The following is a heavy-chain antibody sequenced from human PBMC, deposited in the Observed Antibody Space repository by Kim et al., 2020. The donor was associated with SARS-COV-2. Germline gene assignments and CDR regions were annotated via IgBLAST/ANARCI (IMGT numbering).Heavy chain of an antibody. V-gene: IGHV4-39*01. D-gene: IGHD2-15*01. J-gene: IGHJ4*02. Sequence: SETLSLTCSVSGGSISSSSYYWGWIRQPPGKGLEWIGSIYYSGSTYYNPSLKSRVTISVDTSKNQFSLKLSSVTAADTAVYYCARHPHEYCSGGSCYTGAVDYWGQGTLVTVSS. CDR1: GGSISSSSYY. CDR2: IYYSGST. CDR3: ARHPHEYCSGGSCYTGAVDY.